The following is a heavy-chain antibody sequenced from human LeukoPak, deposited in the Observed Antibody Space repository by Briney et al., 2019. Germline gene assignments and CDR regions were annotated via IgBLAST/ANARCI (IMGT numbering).Heavy chain of an antibody. V-gene: IGHV3-66*04. CDR3: ARQSRGWYPWYFDY. J-gene: IGHJ4*02. D-gene: IGHD6-19*01. CDR2: IYSGGST. Sequence: PGRSLRLSCAVSGFTVGSNYMSWVRQAPGKGLEWVSVIYSGGSTYYADSVKGRFTISRDNSKNTRYLQMNNLRAEDTAVYYCARQSRGWYPWYFDYWGQGTLVTVSS. CDR1: GFTVGSNY.